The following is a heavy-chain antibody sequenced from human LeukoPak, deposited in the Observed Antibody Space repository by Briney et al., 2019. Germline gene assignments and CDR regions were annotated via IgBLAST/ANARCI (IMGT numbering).Heavy chain of an antibody. V-gene: IGHV1-2*02. J-gene: IGHJ4*02. CDR1: GYTFTGYY. D-gene: IGHD5-12*01. CDR2: INPDNGGT. Sequence: EASVKVFCKASGYTFTGYYMHWVRQAPGQGLEWMGWINPDNGGTNYAQKFQGRVTMTRDMSISTAYMELSRLRSDDTAVYYCARDPSNSGYDYLYYFDYWGQGTLVTVSS. CDR3: ARDPSNSGYDYLYYFDY.